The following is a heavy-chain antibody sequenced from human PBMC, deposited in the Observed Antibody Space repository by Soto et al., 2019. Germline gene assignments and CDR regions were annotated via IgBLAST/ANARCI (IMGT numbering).Heavy chain of an antibody. CDR3: VRDGTKTLRDWFDP. CDR2: IYATGTT. D-gene: IGHD1-1*01. Sequence: SETPSLSCTVPGASLSGFYWSWARKSAGKGLEWIGRIYATGTTDYNPSLKSRVMMSVDTSKKQFSLKLRSVTAADTAVYYCVRDGTKTLRDWFDPWGQGISVTVS. J-gene: IGHJ5*02. V-gene: IGHV4-4*07. CDR1: GASLSGFY.